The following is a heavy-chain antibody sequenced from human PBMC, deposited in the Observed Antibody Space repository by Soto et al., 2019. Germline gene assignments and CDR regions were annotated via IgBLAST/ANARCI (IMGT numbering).Heavy chain of an antibody. CDR3: ARDQSSMLAARPPLDY. Sequence: GALRLSCAASGFTFSSYSMNWVRQAPGKGLEWVSSISSSSSYIYYADSVKGRFTISRDNAKNSLYLQMNSLRAEDTAVYYCARDQSSMLAARPPLDYCAQGTFVNLSS. J-gene: IGHJ4*02. CDR2: ISSSSSYI. CDR1: GFTFSSYS. D-gene: IGHD6-6*01. V-gene: IGHV3-21*01.